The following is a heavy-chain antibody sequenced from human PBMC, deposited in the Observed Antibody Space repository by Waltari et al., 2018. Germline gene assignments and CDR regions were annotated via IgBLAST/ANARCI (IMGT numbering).Heavy chain of an antibody. CDR3: ATLSGRYTGNFDY. CDR2: FNPEESET. Sequence: HVQLVQSGAAVKQPGAPWRVLWRVSRYTLTESSREWAGLDPGKGLEWMGDFNPEESETNYAQMFSGITTMTEATTTDTSYMELSSLGSEDAAVYCCATLSGRYTGNFDYWGQGTLVTVSS. V-gene: IGHV1-24*01. D-gene: IGHD1-26*01. J-gene: IGHJ4*02. CDR1: RYTLTESS.